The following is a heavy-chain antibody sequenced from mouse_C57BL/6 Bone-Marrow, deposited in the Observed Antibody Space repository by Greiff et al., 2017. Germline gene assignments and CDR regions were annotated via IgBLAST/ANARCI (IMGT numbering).Heavy chain of an antibody. CDR3: AREGYYYGSYYAMDY. V-gene: IGHV1-63*01. D-gene: IGHD1-1*01. J-gene: IGHJ4*01. CDR2: IYPGGGST. Sequence: QVQLQQSGAELVRPGTSVKMSCKASGYTFTNYWIGWAKQRPGHGLEWIGDIYPGGGSTNYNEKFKGKATLTADTSSSTAYMQFSSLTSEDSTIYYCAREGYYYGSYYAMDYWGQGTSVTVSS. CDR1: GYTFTNYW.